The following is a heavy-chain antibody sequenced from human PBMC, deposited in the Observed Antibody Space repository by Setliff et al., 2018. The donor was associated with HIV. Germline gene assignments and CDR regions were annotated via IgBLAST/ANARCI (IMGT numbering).Heavy chain of an antibody. CDR1: GGSFSDYY. V-gene: IGHV3-11*04. Sequence: LSLTCAVYGGSFSDYYMSWIRQAPGKGLEWFSYISSSGSTIYYADSVKGRFTISRDNAKNSLYLQMNSLRAEDTAVYYCAKVGLYDSFGYANGLPDAFDTWGQGTMVTVSS. CDR3: AKVGLYDSFGYANGLPDAFDT. D-gene: IGHD3-22*01. CDR2: ISSSGSTI. J-gene: IGHJ3*02.